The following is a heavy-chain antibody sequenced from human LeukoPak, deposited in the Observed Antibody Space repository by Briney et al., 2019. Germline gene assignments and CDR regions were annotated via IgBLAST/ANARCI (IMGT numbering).Heavy chain of an antibody. CDR1: GFTVSTNY. CDR3: ARDSGRFDVFDI. V-gene: IGHV3-53*01. CDR2: IYSDGRT. D-gene: IGHD3-10*01. Sequence: GGSLRLSRAASGFTVSTNYMSGVRQAPGKGLEWVSVIYSDGRTYYADSVKGRFTISRDNSKNTLYLQMNSLRAEDTAVYYCARDSGRFDVFDIWGQGTMVTVSS. J-gene: IGHJ3*02.